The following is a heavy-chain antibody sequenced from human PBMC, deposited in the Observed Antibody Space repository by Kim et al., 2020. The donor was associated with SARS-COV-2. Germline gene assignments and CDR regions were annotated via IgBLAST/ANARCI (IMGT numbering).Heavy chain of an antibody. V-gene: IGHV4-59*01. Sequence: SETLSLTCAVSGDSITTSYWSWVRQSPEKGLEWLAYVHYDGNTNYNPSLKSRLTISMDTSKNQFSLKLTSVTAADSAVYYCARYPTVTMESFDIWGQGTLVTVSS. D-gene: IGHD4-17*01. CDR3: ARYPTVTMESFDI. CDR1: GDSITTSY. J-gene: IGHJ3*02. CDR2: VHYDGNT.